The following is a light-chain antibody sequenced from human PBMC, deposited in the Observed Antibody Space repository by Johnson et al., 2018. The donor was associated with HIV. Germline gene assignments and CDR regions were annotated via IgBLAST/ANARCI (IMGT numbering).Light chain of an antibody. Sequence: QSVLTQPPSLSAAPGQTVTISCSGSSSNIGNNYVSWYQQLPGTAPKLLIYDNNKRPSGIPDRFSGSKSGTSATLGITGLQTGDEADYYCGTWDSSLGCVFGTGTKVTVL. CDR2: DNN. CDR3: GTWDSSLGCV. V-gene: IGLV1-51*01. CDR1: SSNIGNNY. J-gene: IGLJ1*01.